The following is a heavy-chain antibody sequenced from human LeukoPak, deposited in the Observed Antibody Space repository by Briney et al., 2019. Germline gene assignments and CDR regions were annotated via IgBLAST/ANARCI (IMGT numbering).Heavy chain of an antibody. V-gene: IGHV3-23*01. CDR2: ISGSGDTT. D-gene: IGHD3-10*01. CDR3: AKDPSAGSN. CDR1: GFTFSNYA. Sequence: GGSLRLSCAASGFTFSNYAMRWVRQAPGKGLEWVSGISGSGDTTYYADSVKGRFTISRDNSKNTLYLQMNSLRAEDTAVYYCAKDPSAGSNWGQGTMVTVSS. J-gene: IGHJ3*01.